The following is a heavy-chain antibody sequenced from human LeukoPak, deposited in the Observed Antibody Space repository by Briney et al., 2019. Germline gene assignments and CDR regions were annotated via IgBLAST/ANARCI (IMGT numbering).Heavy chain of an antibody. V-gene: IGHV3-9*01. CDR1: GFTFDDYA. CDR2: ISWNSGSI. D-gene: IGHD5-12*01. Sequence: GRSLRLSCAASGFTFDDYAMHWVRQAPGKGLEWVSGISWNSGSIGYADSVKGRFTISRDNAKNSLYLQMNSLRAEDTALYYCARGDIVAMIFFDYWGQGTLVTVSS. CDR3: ARGDIVAMIFFDY. J-gene: IGHJ4*02.